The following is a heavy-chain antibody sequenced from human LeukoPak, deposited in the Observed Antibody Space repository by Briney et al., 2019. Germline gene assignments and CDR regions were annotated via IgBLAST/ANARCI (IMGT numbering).Heavy chain of an antibody. D-gene: IGHD3-22*01. CDR1: GGSFSGYY. J-gene: IGHJ4*02. CDR2: INHSGST. Sequence: SGTLSLTCAVYGGSFSGYYWSWIRQPPGKGLEWIGEINHSGSTNYNPSLKSRVTISVDTSKDQFSLKLSSVTAADTAVYYCARGGGDYYDSSGYYFFDYWGQGTLVTVSS. V-gene: IGHV4-34*01. CDR3: ARGGGDYYDSSGYYFFDY.